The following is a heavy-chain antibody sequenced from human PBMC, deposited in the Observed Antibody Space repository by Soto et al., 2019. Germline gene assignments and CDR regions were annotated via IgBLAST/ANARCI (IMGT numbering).Heavy chain of an antibody. CDR3: AHSRCGGDCLRSYSSHYYYGMDV. V-gene: IGHV2-5*02. Sequence: QITLKESGPTLVKPTQTLTLTCTFSGFSLSTGGVGVGWIRQPPGKALEWLALIYWDDDKRYSPSLKSRLTVTKDTSKNQVVHTMTNMDPVDTATYYCAHSRCGGDCLRSYSSHYYYGMDVWGQGTTVTVSS. J-gene: IGHJ6*02. D-gene: IGHD2-21*02. CDR2: IYWDDDK. CDR1: GFSLSTGGVG.